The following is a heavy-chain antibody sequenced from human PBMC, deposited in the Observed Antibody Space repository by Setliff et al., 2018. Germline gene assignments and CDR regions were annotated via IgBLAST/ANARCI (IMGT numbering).Heavy chain of an antibody. CDR3: ARGWGSGWSKEGAFDI. CDR1: GGSFSGYY. Sequence: PSETLSLTCAVYGGSFSGYYWSWLRQPPGKGLEWIGEINHSGSTNYNPSLKSRVTISVDTSKNQFSLKPSSVTAADTAVYYCARGWGSGWSKEGAFDIWGQGTMVTVSS. D-gene: IGHD6-19*01. CDR2: INHSGST. V-gene: IGHV4-34*01. J-gene: IGHJ3*02.